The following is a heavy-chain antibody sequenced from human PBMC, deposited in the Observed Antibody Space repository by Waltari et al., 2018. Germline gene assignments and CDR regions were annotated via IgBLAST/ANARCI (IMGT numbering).Heavy chain of an antibody. CDR3: ARVGAAAANPCDY. D-gene: IGHD6-13*01. V-gene: IGHV4-38-2*02. Sequence: QVQLQESGPGLVKPSETMSLTCTVSGYSISSGYYWGWIRQPPGKGLEWIGSIHHRGSTYDNPHLKTQVTISVHMSKNQFSLKLSSVTAADTAVYDCARVGAAAANPCDYWGQGTLGTVS. J-gene: IGHJ4*02. CDR2: IHHRGST. CDR1: GYSISSGYY.